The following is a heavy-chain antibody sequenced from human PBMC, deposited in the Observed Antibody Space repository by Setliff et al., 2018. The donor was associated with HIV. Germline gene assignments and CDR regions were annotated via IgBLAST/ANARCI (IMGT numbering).Heavy chain of an antibody. D-gene: IGHD7-27*01. CDR3: TTRANWAPNFRY. V-gene: IGHV3-15*01. CDR2: IKTESERWAT. Sequence: GGSLRLSCRTSGFTFKNAWLSWIRQAPGEGLEWVGRIKTESERWATASAATVEGRFTISRADSRTTMYLHMSSLRTEDTALYYCTTRANWAPNFRYWGRGTLVTVSS. CDR1: GFTFKNAW. J-gene: IGHJ4*02.